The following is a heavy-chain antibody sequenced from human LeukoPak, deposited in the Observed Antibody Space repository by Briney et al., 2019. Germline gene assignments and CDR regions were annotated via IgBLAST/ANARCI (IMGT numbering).Heavy chain of an antibody. CDR2: TNTYNGNT. J-gene: IGHJ3*02. D-gene: IGHD6-6*01. Sequence: GASVKVSCKASGYTLTSYGISWVRQAPGQELVFVGWTNTYNGNTNYAQNLQGRVTMTIDTSTNTAYMELRSLRSDDTAVYYCVRVSSSRGKLDAFDIWGQGTMVTVSS. CDR1: GYTLTSYG. CDR3: VRVSSSRGKLDAFDI. V-gene: IGHV1-18*01.